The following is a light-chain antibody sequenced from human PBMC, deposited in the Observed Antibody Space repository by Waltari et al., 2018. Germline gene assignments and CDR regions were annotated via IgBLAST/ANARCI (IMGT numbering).Light chain of an antibody. Sequence: QSAPTQPASVSGSPGLSLTVSRTGSSRDVGSYISVSWYQHHPGHAPKLIIYEVTKRPSGVSDRFSGSKSGNTASLTISGLQTDDEADYYCSSYAGGVYVFGTGTTVTVL. CDR3: SSYAGGVYV. V-gene: IGLV2-23*02. J-gene: IGLJ1*01. CDR1: SRDVGSYIS. CDR2: EVT.